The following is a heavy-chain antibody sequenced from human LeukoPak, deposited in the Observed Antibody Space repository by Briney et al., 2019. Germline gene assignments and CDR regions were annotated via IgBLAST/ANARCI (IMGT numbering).Heavy chain of an antibody. V-gene: IGHV1-69*13. CDR3: AGNYDSSGYYYSGYDY. CDR1: GYTFTSFY. D-gene: IGHD3-22*01. CDR2: IIPIFGTA. J-gene: IGHJ4*02. Sequence: GASVKVSCKASGYTFTSFYMDWVRQAPGQGLEWMGGIIPIFGTANYAQKFQGRVTITADESTSTAYMELSSLRSEDTAVYYCAGNYDSSGYYYSGYDYWGQGTLVTVSS.